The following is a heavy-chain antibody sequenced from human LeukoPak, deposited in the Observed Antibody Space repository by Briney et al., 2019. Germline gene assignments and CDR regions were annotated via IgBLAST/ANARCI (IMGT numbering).Heavy chain of an antibody. CDR1: GYTFTSYG. Sequence: ASVKVSCKASGYTFTSYGISWVRQAPGQGLEWMGWISAYNGNTNYAQKLQDRVTITTDTSTHTAYMEQRSVRSDDTAVYYCARDVYCDYALGYWGQGTLVTVSS. J-gene: IGHJ4*02. CDR3: ARDVYCDYALGY. D-gene: IGHD4-17*01. V-gene: IGHV1-18*01. CDR2: ISAYNGNT.